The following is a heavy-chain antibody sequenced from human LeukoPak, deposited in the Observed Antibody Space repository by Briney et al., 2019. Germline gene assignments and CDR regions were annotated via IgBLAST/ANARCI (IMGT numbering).Heavy chain of an antibody. CDR2: ISSSSTYI. D-gene: IGHD2-15*01. Sequence: TGGSLRLSCAASGFTFSTYSMNWVRQAPGKGLEWVSSISSSSTYIYFADSVKGRFTISRDNAKNSLYLQMNSLRAEDTAVYYCARAGEGWPYFDPWGQGTLVTVSS. CDR1: GFTFSTYS. J-gene: IGHJ5*02. CDR3: ARAGEGWPYFDP. V-gene: IGHV3-21*01.